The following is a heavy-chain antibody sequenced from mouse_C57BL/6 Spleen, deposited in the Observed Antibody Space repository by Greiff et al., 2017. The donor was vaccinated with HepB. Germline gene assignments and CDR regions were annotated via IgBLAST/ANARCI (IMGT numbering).Heavy chain of an antibody. CDR3: ARGVYYLYYFDY. CDR2: ISSGSSTI. Sequence: EVHLVESGGGLVKPGGSLKLSCAASGFTFSDYGMHWVRQAPEKGLEWVAYISSGSSTIYYADTVKGRFTISRDNAKNTLFLQMTSLRSEDTAMYYCARGVYYLYYFDYWGQGTTLTVSS. D-gene: IGHD1-1*01. CDR1: GFTFSDYG. J-gene: IGHJ2*01. V-gene: IGHV5-17*01.